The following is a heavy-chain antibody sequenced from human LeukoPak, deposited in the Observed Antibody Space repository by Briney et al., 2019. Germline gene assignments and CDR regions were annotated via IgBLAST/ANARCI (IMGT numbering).Heavy chain of an antibody. D-gene: IGHD6-19*01. CDR2: ISSSSSTI. Sequence: PGGSLRLSCAASGFTFSSYNMNWVRQAPGKGLEWVSYISSSSSTIYYADSVKGRFTISRVNAKNSLYLQMNILRAEDTAVYYCARDLSGGWFSGYWGQGTLVTVSS. V-gene: IGHV3-48*04. CDR1: GFTFSSYN. CDR3: ARDLSGGWFSGY. J-gene: IGHJ4*02.